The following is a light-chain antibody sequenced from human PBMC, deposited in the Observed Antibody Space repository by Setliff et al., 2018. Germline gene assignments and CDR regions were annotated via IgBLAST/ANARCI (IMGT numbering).Light chain of an antibody. V-gene: IGLV1-51*01. CDR2: DND. CDR1: ISNVGANS. Sequence: QSVLTQPPSVSAAAGQRVTISCSGTISNVGANSVSWYQQRPGTAPKLLIYDNDKRPSGVPDRFSASKSGTSATLAISGLQSGDEADYYCGTWDASLSVGGFGGGTKVTVL. CDR3: GTWDASLSVGG. J-gene: IGLJ2*01.